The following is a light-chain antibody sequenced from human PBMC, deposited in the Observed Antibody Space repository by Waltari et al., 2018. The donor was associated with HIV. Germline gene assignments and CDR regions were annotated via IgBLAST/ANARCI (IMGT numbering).Light chain of an antibody. CDR1: QTVNNNF. V-gene: IGKV3-20*01. J-gene: IGKJ2*01. CDR3: QHYGGSPLYT. CDR2: GVS. Sequence: EIVLAQSQGTLSLSPGETATLSCRASQTVNNNFFSWYQQRSGQAPRLLIYGVSSRATGIPNRFSGSGSGTDFTLTISRLEPEDFAVYYCQHYGGSPLYTFGQGTKLEMK.